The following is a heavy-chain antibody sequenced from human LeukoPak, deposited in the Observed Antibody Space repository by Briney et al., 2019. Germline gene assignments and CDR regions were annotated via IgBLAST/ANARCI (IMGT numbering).Heavy chain of an antibody. D-gene: IGHD6-19*01. J-gene: IGHJ3*02. CDR3: AKLWAGVAGKMEAFDT. Sequence: PGGSLRLSCAASGFTFSSYGMHWVRQAPGKGLEWVAVISYDGSNKYYADSVKGRFTISRDNSKNTLYLQMNSLRAEDTAVYYCAKLWAGVAGKMEAFDTWGQGTMVTVSS. CDR2: ISYDGSNK. V-gene: IGHV3-30*18. CDR1: GFTFSSYG.